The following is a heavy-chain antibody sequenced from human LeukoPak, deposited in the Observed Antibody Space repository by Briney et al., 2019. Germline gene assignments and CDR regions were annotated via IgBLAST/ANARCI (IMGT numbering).Heavy chain of an antibody. D-gene: IGHD2-2*02. J-gene: IGHJ6*03. Sequence: ASVRVSCTASGYTFTSYGISWVRQAPGQGLEWMGGIIPIFGTANYAQKFQGRVTITTDESTSTAYMELSSLRSEDTAVYYCASCSSTSCYKNTHQHYYMDVWSKGTTVTVSS. CDR3: ASCSSTSCYKNTHQHYYMDV. CDR1: GYTFTSYG. CDR2: IIPIFGTA. V-gene: IGHV1-69*05.